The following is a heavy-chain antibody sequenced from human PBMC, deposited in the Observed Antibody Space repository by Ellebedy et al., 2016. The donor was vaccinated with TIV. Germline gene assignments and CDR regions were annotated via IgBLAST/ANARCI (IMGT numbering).Heavy chain of an antibody. CDR2: IFHSGGP. V-gene: IGHV4-59*01. CDR1: GGSISISY. Sequence: MPSETLSLTCTVSGGSISISYWSWIRQTPGKGLDWIGYIFHSGGPNYNPSLESRVTISLDASKNQFSLRLSSVAAADTAIYYCAGTAIGSFDVWGQGTMVTVSS. D-gene: IGHD5-18*01. CDR3: AGTAIGSFDV. J-gene: IGHJ3*01.